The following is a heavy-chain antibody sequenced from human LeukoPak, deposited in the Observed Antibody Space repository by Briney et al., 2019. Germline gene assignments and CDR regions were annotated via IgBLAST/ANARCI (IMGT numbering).Heavy chain of an antibody. Sequence: ASVKVSCKAAGCTFTGYYMHWVRRAPGQGLEWMGWINPNSGGTNYAQKFQGRVTMTRDTSISTAYMELSRLRSDDTAVYYCARGGLKAAAGRVFDYWGQGTLVTVSS. D-gene: IGHD6-13*01. CDR3: ARGGLKAAAGRVFDY. V-gene: IGHV1-2*02. CDR1: GCTFTGYY. CDR2: INPNSGGT. J-gene: IGHJ4*02.